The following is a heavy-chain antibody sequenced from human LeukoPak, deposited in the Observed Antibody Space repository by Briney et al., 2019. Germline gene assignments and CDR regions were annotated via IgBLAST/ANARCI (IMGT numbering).Heavy chain of an antibody. V-gene: IGHV3-7*01. J-gene: IGHJ4*01. CDR3: ARDRGWQQFDH. CDR1: GFTFSSSW. D-gene: IGHD5-24*01. CDR2: IKAAGTGK. Sequence: GGSLRLSCVASGFTFSSSWMTWVRQAPGMGLERVANIKAAGTGKSYVDSVRGRFSISRDNAKNSLYLELNSLRAEDTGVYFCARDRGWQQFDHWGQGTLVTVSS.